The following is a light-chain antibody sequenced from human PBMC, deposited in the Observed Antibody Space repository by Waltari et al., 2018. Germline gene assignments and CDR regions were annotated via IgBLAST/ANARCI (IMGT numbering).Light chain of an antibody. CDR1: WSNIGAGYD. CDR2: GVK. Sequence: QSVLTQPPSVSGAPGQRVTISCTGSWSNIGAGYDVHWYQQLPGKAPPLLVYGVKTRPPGVPDRFFGSKSGTSASLAIPGLQPEDEADYYCQSYDTSLGVVFGGGTKLTVL. J-gene: IGLJ2*01. V-gene: IGLV1-40*01. CDR3: QSYDTSLGVV.